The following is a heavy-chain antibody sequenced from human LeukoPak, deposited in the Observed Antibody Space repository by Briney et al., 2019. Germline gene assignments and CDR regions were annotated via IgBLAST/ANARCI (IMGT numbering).Heavy chain of an antibody. V-gene: IGHV3-30*04. Sequence: SGGSLRLSCAASGFTLSIYAMHWVGQAPGKGLEWVAVISYHGRNKHYADAVKGRFTISRDNSKNTLYLQMDSLRPEDTAVYYCARSRGDFGAFLHAAYFDYWGQGTLVTVSS. CDR2: ISYHGRNK. D-gene: IGHD3-10*01. J-gene: IGHJ4*02. CDR1: GFTLSIYA. CDR3: ARSRGDFGAFLHAAYFDY.